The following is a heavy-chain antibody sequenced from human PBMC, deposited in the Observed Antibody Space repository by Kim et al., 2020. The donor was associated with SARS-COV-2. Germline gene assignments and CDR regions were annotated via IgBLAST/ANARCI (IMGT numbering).Heavy chain of an antibody. CDR2: INPGDGST. Sequence: ASVKVSCKGFRYTFSSSSLHWVRQAPGQGLEWMGIINPGDGSTTYAREFQGRLTMTRDTSTSTAYMELSSLRSEDTALYYCARSDGYGMGDFDTWGQGTL. CDR1: RYTFSSSS. J-gene: IGHJ4*02. D-gene: IGHD5-12*01. CDR3: ARSDGYGMGDFDT. V-gene: IGHV1-46*03.